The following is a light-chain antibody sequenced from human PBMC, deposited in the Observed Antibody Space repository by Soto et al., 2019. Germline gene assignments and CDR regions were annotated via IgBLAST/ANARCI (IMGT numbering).Light chain of an antibody. V-gene: IGKV1-39*01. CDR3: QQSYSTPIT. J-gene: IGKJ5*01. CDR2: AAS. CDR1: QAIRND. Sequence: DIQLTQSPSSLSASVGDRVTITCRASQAIRNDLVWFQQKPGKAPILLIYAASTLQSGVPPRFSGSGSGTDFTLTISSLQPEDFATYYCQQSYSTPITFGQGTRLEIK.